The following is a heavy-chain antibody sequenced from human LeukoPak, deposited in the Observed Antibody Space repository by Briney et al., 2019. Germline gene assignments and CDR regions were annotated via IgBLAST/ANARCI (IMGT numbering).Heavy chain of an antibody. CDR3: AKDYYDSSGYDY. J-gene: IGHJ4*02. CDR2: ISSSSSYI. D-gene: IGHD3-22*01. CDR1: GFTFSSYS. Sequence: GSLRLSCAASGFTFSSYSMNWVRQAPGKGLEWVSSISSSSSYIYYADSVKGRFTISRDNAKNSLYLQMNSLRAEDTAVYYCAKDYYDSSGYDYWGQGTLVTVSS. V-gene: IGHV3-21*01.